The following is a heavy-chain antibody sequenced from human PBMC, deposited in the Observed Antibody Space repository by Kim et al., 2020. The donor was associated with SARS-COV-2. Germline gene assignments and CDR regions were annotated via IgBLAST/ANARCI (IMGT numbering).Heavy chain of an antibody. V-gene: IGHV3-11*05. J-gene: IGHJ4*02. D-gene: IGHD2-15*01. CDR3: ARVCSGGPAAVGY. CDR2: ISSSSSYT. Sequence: GGSLRLSCAASGFTFSDYYMSWIRQAPGKGLEWVSYISSSSSYTNYADSVKGRFTISRDNAKNSLYLQMNSLRAEDTAVYYCARVCSGGPAAVGYWGQGTLVTVSS. CDR1: GFTFSDYY.